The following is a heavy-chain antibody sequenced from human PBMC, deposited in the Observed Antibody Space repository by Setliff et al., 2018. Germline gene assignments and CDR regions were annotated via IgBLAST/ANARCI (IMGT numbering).Heavy chain of an antibody. CDR2: INHSGGT. V-gene: IGHV4-34*01. CDR3: ASHATYYYGSGNLPFDS. D-gene: IGHD3-10*01. Sequence: SETLSLTCAVQGGPFSGYYWSWIRQPPGKGLESIGDINHSGGTNYNPSLKSRVTVSIDTSKNHFSLKLSSVTAADTAVYYCASHATYYYGSGNLPFDSWGQGTLVTVSS. CDR1: GGPFSGYY. J-gene: IGHJ4*02.